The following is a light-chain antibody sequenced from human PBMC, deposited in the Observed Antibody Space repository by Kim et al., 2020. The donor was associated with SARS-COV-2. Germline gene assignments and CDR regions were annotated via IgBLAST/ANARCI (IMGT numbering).Light chain of an antibody. CDR2: VAS. CDR1: QDISKP. V-gene: IGKV1-33*01. CDR3: QQYHIKWT. Sequence: PVGDRDTTSGPARQDISKPLNCYQQKPWKAPTLLIDVASDLQTGVPSRFSGRGAGKYFFLTISGLQPEDRATYSGQQYHIKWTFVQGTKVDI. J-gene: IGKJ1*01.